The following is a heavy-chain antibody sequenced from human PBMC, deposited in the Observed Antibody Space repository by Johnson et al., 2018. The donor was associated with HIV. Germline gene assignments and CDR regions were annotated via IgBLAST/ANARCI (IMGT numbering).Heavy chain of an antibody. J-gene: IGHJ3*02. Sequence: QMLLVESGGGVVQPGRSLILSCAASGFTFSSYAMHWVRQAPGKGLEWVAVISYDGSNKYYADSVKGRFTISRDNSKNTLYLQMNSLRAEDTAVYYCAKDLFTEREDDVFDIWGQGTMVTVSS. V-gene: IGHV3-30*04. D-gene: IGHD1-26*01. CDR1: GFTFSSYA. CDR3: AKDLFTEREDDVFDI. CDR2: ISYDGSNK.